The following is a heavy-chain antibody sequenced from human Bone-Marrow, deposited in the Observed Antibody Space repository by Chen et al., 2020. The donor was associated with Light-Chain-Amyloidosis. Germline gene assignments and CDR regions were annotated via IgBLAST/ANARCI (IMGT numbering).Heavy chain of an antibody. J-gene: IGHJ4*02. V-gene: IGHV1-69-2*01. CDR3: ALDRDREAVGTYIDY. D-gene: IGHD6-19*01. Sequence: EVQLIPSGAEMKKPGDTVKVHCRISGYSFIDYYMHWVRRAPGKGLEWVGLVDPQDGEPIYALKFQDRVTITADTSTGTGYMELSSLTSEDTAVYYCALDRDREAVGTYIDYWGQGTLVTVSS. CDR1: GYSFIDYY. CDR2: VDPQDGEP.